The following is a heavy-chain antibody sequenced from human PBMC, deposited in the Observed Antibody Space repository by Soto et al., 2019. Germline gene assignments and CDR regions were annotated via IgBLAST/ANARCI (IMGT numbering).Heavy chain of an antibody. CDR1: GYTFTGYY. J-gene: IGHJ6*02. D-gene: IGHD2-2*01. V-gene: IGHV1-2*02. CDR3: ARDRSVYCSSTTCYSDYYYYDGMDV. Sequence: QVQLVQSGAEVKKPGASVKVSCKASGYTFTGYYMHWVRQAPGQGLEWMGWINPNSGGTNYAQKLPGGVTMTRDTAISTAYRERSRLRSDDTAVYDCARDRSVYCSSTTCYSDYYYYDGMDVWGQGTTVTVSS. CDR2: INPNSGGT.